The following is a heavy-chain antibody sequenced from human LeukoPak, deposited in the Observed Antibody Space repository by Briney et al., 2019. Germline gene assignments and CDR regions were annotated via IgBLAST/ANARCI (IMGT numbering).Heavy chain of an antibody. CDR2: FDPEDGET. Sequence: ASVRVSCKVSGYTLTELSMHWVRQAPGKGLERMGGFDPEDGETIYAQKFQGRVTMTEDTSTDTAYMELSSLRSEDTAVYYCATAPIVVSAAMSLDYYYYMDVWGKGTTVTVSS. CDR1: GYTLTELS. CDR3: ATAPIVVSAAMSLDYYYYMDV. J-gene: IGHJ6*03. V-gene: IGHV1-24*01. D-gene: IGHD2-2*01.